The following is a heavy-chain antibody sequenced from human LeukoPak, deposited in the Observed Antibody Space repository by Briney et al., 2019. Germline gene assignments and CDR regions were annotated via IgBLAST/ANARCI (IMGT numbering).Heavy chain of an antibody. D-gene: IGHD1-26*01. CDR3: ARGGRYSFH. CDR2: ISDSGGST. V-gene: IGHV3-64*04. CDR1: GFPFSSYA. Sequence: GGSLRLSCSASGFPFSSYAMRWVRQAPGKGLEYVSAISDSGGSTYYADSVKGRFTISRDNAKNSLYLQMNSLRAEDTAVYYCARGGRYSFHWGQGTLVTVSS. J-gene: IGHJ4*02.